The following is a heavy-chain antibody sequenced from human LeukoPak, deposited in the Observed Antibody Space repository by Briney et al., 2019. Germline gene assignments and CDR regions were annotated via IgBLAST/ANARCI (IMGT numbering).Heavy chain of an antibody. D-gene: IGHD5-24*01. Sequence: PSETLSLTCAVYGGSFSGYYWSWIRQPPGKGLEWIGEINHSGSTNYNPSLKSRVTISVDTSKSQFSLKLSSVTAANTAVYYCARSPPRGGQGSWGQGTLVTVSS. CDR3: ARSPPRGGQGS. CDR1: GGSFSGYY. CDR2: INHSGST. V-gene: IGHV4-34*01. J-gene: IGHJ5*02.